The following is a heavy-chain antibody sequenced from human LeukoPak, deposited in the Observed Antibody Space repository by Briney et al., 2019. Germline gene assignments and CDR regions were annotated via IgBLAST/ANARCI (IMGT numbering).Heavy chain of an antibody. V-gene: IGHV3-23*01. D-gene: IGHD6-13*01. J-gene: IGHJ4*02. CDR2: ISGSGGST. CDR3: AKDPIAAAGKRGGFDY. CDR1: GFTFSSYA. Sequence: GGSLRLSCAASGFTFSSYAMNWVRQAPGKGLEWVSAISGSGGSTYYADSVKGRFTISRDNSKNTLYLQVNGLRAEDTAVYYCAKDPIAAAGKRGGFDYWGQGTLVTVSS.